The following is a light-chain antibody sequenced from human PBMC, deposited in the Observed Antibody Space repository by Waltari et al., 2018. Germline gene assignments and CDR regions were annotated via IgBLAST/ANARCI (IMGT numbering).Light chain of an antibody. V-gene: IGLV1-44*01. Sequence: QSVLTQPPSASGTPGPKVTISFSGSSSHIGTNTVNWYQQLPGTAPKLLIYSNNQRPSGVPDRFSGSKSGTSASLAISGLQSEDEADYYCAAWDDSLNGVFGGGTKLTVL. J-gene: IGLJ3*02. CDR3: AAWDDSLNGV. CDR2: SNN. CDR1: SSHIGTNT.